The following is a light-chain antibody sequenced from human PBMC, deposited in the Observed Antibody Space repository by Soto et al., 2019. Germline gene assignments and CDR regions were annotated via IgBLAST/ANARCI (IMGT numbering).Light chain of an antibody. CDR3: QQYGSSPQT. J-gene: IGKJ1*01. Sequence: EIVLTQSPGTLSLSPGERATLSCRASQSASSNLAWYQQKPGQAPRLLIYGASSRATGIPDRFSGSGSGTDFTLTISRLEPEDFAVYYCQQYGSSPQTFGQGTKVDIK. CDR1: QSASSN. V-gene: IGKV3-20*01. CDR2: GAS.